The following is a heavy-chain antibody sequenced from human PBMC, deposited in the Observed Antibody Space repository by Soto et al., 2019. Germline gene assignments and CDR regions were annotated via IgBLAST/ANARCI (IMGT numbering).Heavy chain of an antibody. J-gene: IGHJ4*02. CDR2: IYYSGST. V-gene: IGHV4-30-4*01. CDR3: AREGGYCSSTSCSFFDY. CDR1: GGSISSGDYY. Sequence: SETLSLTCTVSGGSISSGDYYWSWIRQPPGKGLEWIGYIYYSGSTYYNPSLKSRVTISVDTSKNQFSLKLSSVTAADTAVYYCAREGGYCSSTSCSFFDYWGQGTLVTVSS. D-gene: IGHD2-2*01.